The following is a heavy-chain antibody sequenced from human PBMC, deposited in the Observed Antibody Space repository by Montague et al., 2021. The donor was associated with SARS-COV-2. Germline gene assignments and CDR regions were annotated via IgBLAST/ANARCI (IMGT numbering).Heavy chain of an antibody. D-gene: IGHD1/OR15-1a*01. CDR3: ARLNWDNDSVFDS. J-gene: IGHJ4*02. V-gene: IGHV4-59*11. CDR2: IFHSGNT. CDR1: GSSLSGHH. Sequence: SETLSLTCTVSGSSLSGHHWSWIRQPPGKGLEWIGYIFHSGNTNYNPSLKSRVTISVDTSKNQFSLRLTSVAAADTAVYYCARLNWDNDSVFDSWGQGAAVAVSS.